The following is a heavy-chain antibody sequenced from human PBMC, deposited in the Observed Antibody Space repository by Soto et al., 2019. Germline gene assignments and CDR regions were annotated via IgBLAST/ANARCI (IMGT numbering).Heavy chain of an antibody. J-gene: IGHJ4*02. CDR3: APGKEGSGTYYDY. CDR2: ISATVNGYYT. V-gene: IGHV3-64*07. D-gene: IGHD3-10*01. Sequence: EVQLVESGGDLVQPGGSLRLSCVASGFVFRNFALHWVRQAPGKSLEYVSAISATVNGYYTYYAASVKGRFTISRDDSKNTLYLQMGSLRADDMAVYYCAPGKEGSGTYYDYWGQGTLVTVSS. CDR1: GFVFRNFA.